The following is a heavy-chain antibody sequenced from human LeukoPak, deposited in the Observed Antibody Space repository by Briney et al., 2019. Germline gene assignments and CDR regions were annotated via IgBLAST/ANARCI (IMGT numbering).Heavy chain of an antibody. CDR1: GGSISSYY. CDR3: ARETAAAGTHYFDY. Sequence: SETLSLTCTVSGGSISSYYWSWIRQPPGKGLEWIGYIYYSGSTNYNPSLKSRVTISVDTSKNQFSLKLSSVTAADTAVYYCARETAAAGTHYFDYWGQGTLVIVSS. CDR2: IYYSGST. V-gene: IGHV4-59*01. D-gene: IGHD6-13*01. J-gene: IGHJ4*02.